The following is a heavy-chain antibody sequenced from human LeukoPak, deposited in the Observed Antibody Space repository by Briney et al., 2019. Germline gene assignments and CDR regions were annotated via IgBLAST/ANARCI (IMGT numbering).Heavy chain of an antibody. D-gene: IGHD2-2*01. J-gene: IGHJ4*02. CDR2: ISSSSNYI. CDR3: ATGDRYCSSTSCPLDY. Sequence: GGSLRLSCAASGFTFSSYSMNWVRQAPGKGLEWVSSISSSSNYIYYADSVKGRFTISRDNAKNSLYLRMNSLRAEDTTMYYCATGDRYCSSTSCPLDYWGQGTLVTVSS. V-gene: IGHV3-21*01. CDR1: GFTFSSYS.